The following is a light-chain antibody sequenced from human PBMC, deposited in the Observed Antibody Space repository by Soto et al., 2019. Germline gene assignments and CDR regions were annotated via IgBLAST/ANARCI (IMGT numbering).Light chain of an antibody. Sequence: RAGSVGGRVTITCRASQTISSWLAWYQQKPGKAPKLLIYKASTLKSGVPSRFSGSGSGTEFTLTISSLQPDDFATYYCQHYNSYSEAFGQGTKVDI. CDR3: QHYNSYSEA. CDR1: QTISSW. V-gene: IGKV1-5*03. J-gene: IGKJ1*01. CDR2: KAS.